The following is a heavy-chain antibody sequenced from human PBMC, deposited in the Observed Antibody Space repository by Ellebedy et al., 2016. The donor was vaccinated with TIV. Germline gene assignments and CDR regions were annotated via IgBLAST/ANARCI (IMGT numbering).Heavy chain of an antibody. CDR2: IRNKANSYTT. CDR1: GFSFSDHY. Sequence: GESLKISCAASGFSFSDHYMDWVRQAPGKGLEWVGRIRNKANSYTTEYAASVKGRFTIPRDDSKNSLYLQMNTLKTEDTAVYYCASLLQNYWGQGTLVTVSS. CDR3: ASLLQNY. J-gene: IGHJ4*02. V-gene: IGHV3-72*01. D-gene: IGHD3-22*01.